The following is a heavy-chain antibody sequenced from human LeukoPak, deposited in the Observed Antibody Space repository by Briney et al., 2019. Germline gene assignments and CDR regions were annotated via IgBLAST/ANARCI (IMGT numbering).Heavy chain of an antibody. Sequence: GESLRISCKGSAYSFTSYWISWVRQMPGKGLEWMGRIDPSDSYTNYSPSFQGRVTISADKSISTAYLQWASLKASDTAMYYCARRDDSSGYYLPDYWGQGTLVTVSS. D-gene: IGHD3-22*01. CDR3: ARRDDSSGYYLPDY. J-gene: IGHJ4*02. V-gene: IGHV5-10-1*01. CDR1: AYSFTSYW. CDR2: IDPSDSYT.